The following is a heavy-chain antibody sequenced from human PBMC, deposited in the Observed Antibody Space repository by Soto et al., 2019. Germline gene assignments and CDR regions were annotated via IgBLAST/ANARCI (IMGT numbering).Heavy chain of an antibody. J-gene: IGHJ4*02. Sequence: QLQLQESGPGLVKPSETLSLTCTVSGGYISSSSYYWGWIRQPPVKGLEWIGSFYYSGSTYYNPSLKRRVTISVNTSKNQCSLKLSSLTATDPAADYCARITTKSGSSLDYWCQGTLVTVSS. CDR3: ARITTKSGSSLDY. V-gene: IGHV4-39*01. D-gene: IGHD1-26*01. CDR2: FYYSGST. CDR1: GGYISSSSYY.